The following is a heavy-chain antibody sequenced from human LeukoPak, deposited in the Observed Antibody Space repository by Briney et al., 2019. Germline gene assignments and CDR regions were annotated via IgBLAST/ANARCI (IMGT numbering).Heavy chain of an antibody. CDR3: ARTGIAAAETRYYNYYYGLDI. Sequence: GGSLRLSCAASGFTVSSNYMSWVRQAPGKGLEWVSVIYSGGSTYYADSVKGRFTISRHNSKNTLYLQMNSLRAEDTAVYYCARTGIAAAETRYYNYYYGLDIWGQGTTVTVSS. CDR2: IYSGGST. CDR1: GFTVSSNY. J-gene: IGHJ6*02. D-gene: IGHD6-13*01. V-gene: IGHV3-53*01.